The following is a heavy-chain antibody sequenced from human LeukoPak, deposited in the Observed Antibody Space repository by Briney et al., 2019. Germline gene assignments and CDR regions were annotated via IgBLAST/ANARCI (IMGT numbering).Heavy chain of an antibody. Sequence: PGGSLRLSCAASGFTFSSYAMSWVRQAPGKGLEWVSAISGSGGSTYYADSVKGRFTISRDNSKNTLYLQMNSLRAEDTAVYYCAKDLLLSTVHYYYGMDVWGQGTTVTVSS. CDR2: ISGSGGST. CDR3: AKDLLLSTVHYYYGMDV. CDR1: GFTFSSYA. D-gene: IGHD3-10*01. V-gene: IGHV3-23*01. J-gene: IGHJ6*02.